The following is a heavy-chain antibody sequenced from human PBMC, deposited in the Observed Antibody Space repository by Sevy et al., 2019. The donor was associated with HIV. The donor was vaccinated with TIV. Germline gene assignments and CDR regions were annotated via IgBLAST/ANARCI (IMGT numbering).Heavy chain of an antibody. Sequence: GGSLRLSCAASGFTFSSYSMNWVRQAPGKGLEWVSSISSSSSYIYYADSVKGRFTISRDNSKNSLYLQMNSLRAEDTAVHYCARDRGIYYDSSGYYYGDGRLDYWGQGTLVTVSS. J-gene: IGHJ4*02. V-gene: IGHV3-21*04. CDR3: ARDRGIYYDSSGYYYGDGRLDY. CDR1: GFTFSSYS. D-gene: IGHD3-22*01. CDR2: ISSSSSYI.